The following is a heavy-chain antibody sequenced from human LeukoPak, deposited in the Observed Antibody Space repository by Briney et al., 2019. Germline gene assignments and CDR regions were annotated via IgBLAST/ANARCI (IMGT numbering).Heavy chain of an antibody. Sequence: PGGSLRLSCAASGFTVSSNYMSWVRQAPGKGLEWVSVIYSGGSTYYADSVKGRFTISRDNSKNTLYLQMNSLRAEDTAVYYCAREGRYFDWLLDAFDIRGQGTMVTVSS. CDR3: AREGRYFDWLLDAFDI. V-gene: IGHV3-66*01. J-gene: IGHJ3*02. CDR2: IYSGGST. CDR1: GFTVSSNY. D-gene: IGHD3-9*01.